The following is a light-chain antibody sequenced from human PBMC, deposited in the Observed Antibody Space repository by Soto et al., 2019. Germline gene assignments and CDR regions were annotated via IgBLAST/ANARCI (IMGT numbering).Light chain of an antibody. CDR3: QQYDIAPWT. J-gene: IGKJ1*01. Sequence: EIGLTQSPATLSLSPGKIATRACRTSQSLSSNFLAWYQQKPGQPPRLLIYDSSTRATGFPDRFSGSGSGTDFTLTIISLEPEDFAVYYCQQYDIAPWTFGQGTKVDIK. CDR2: DSS. V-gene: IGKV3-20*01. CDR1: QSLSSNF.